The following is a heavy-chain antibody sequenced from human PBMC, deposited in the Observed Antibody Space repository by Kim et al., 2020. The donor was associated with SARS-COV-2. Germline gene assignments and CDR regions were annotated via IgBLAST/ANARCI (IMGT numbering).Heavy chain of an antibody. CDR1: GYSLTELS. V-gene: IGHV1-24*01. CDR3: ATWGLAELNSLLDC. CDR2: FNPQHGET. J-gene: IGHJ4*02. Sequence: ASVKVSCKVXGYSLTELSMNWVRQAPGKGLEWMGGFNPQHGETIYAQKFQGRVTMTEDTSTDTAYMELRSLTSEDTAVYYCATWGLAELNSLLDCWGQGTLITVSS. D-gene: IGHD3-10*01.